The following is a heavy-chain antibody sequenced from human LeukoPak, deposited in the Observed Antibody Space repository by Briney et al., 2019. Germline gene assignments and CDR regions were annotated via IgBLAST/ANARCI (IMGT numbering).Heavy chain of an antibody. D-gene: IGHD6-13*01. J-gene: IGHJ4*02. CDR1: GFTFSSYG. V-gene: IGHV3-30*18. CDR2: ISYIGSNK. CDR3: AKGFGAAGTSY. Sequence: SLRLSCAASGFTFSSYGMHWVRQAPGKGLEWVAVISYIGSNKYYADSVKGRFTISRDNSKNTLYLQMNSLRAEDTAVYYCAKGFGAAGTSYWGQGTLVTVSS.